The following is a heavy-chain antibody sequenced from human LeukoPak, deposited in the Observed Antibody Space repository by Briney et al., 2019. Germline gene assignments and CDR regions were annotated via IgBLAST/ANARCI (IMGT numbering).Heavy chain of an antibody. CDR3: ARTGRVVVAATNWFDP. CDR1: GYTFTSYA. V-gene: IGHV1-3*01. D-gene: IGHD2-15*01. Sequence: AASAKVSCKASGYTFTSYAMHWVRQAPGQRLEWMGWINAGNGNTKYSQKFQGRVTITRDTSASTAYMELSSLRSEDTAVYYCARTGRVVVAATNWFDPWGQGTLVTVSS. J-gene: IGHJ5*02. CDR2: INAGNGNT.